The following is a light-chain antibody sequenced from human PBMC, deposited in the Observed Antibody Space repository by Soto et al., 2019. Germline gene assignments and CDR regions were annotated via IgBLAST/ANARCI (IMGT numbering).Light chain of an antibody. CDR3: QTWGSGIRV. CDR1: SAHSTYV. J-gene: IGLJ3*02. V-gene: IGLV4-69*01. CDR2: VDGDGRH. Sequence: VLTQSPSASASLGASVKITCTLSSAHSTYVVAWLLQQPEKAPKYLMKVDGDGRHTRGDGIPDRFSGSSSGAERYLTISSLQSEDEAVYYCQTWGSGIRVFGGGTKLTVL.